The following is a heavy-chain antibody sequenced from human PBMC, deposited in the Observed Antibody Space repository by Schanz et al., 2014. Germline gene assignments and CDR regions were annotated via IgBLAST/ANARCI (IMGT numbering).Heavy chain of an antibody. V-gene: IGHV1-18*01. CDR2: ITAYNGDT. CDR1: GYTFTSYG. D-gene: IGHD5-18*01. J-gene: IGHJ3*02. CDR3: TRGGYSYALSAFDI. Sequence: QVQLVQSGAEVKKPGASVKVSCKASGYTFTSYGISWVRQAPGQGLEWMGWITAYNGDTNYALKLQGRVTITRDTSASTAYMELRSLRSDDTALYYCTRGGYSYALSAFDIWGQGTMVTVSS.